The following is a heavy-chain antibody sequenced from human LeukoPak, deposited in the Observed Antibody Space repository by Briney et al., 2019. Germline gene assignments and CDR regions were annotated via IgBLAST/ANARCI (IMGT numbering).Heavy chain of an antibody. J-gene: IGHJ4*02. CDR1: GYTLTELS. CDR2: FDPEDGET. CDR3: ARDREMATISHFDY. Sequence: ASVKVSCKVSGYTLTELSMHWVRQAPGKGLEWMGGFDPEDGETIYAQKFQGRVTMTEDTSTDTVYMELSSLRSEDTAVYYCARDREMATISHFDYWGQGTLVTVSS. V-gene: IGHV1-24*01. D-gene: IGHD5-24*01.